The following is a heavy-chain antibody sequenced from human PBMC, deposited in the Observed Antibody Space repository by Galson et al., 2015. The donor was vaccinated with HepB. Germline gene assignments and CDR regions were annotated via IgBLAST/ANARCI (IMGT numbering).Heavy chain of an antibody. CDR3: ARDKGRGRARYYYYMDV. J-gene: IGHJ6*03. CDR2: ISYDGSNK. Sequence: SLRLSCAASGFTFSSYAMHWVRQAPGKGLEWVAVISYDGSNKYYADSVKGRFTISRDNSKNTLYLQMNSLRAEDTAVYYCARDKGRGRARYYYYMDVWGKGTTVTVSS. V-gene: IGHV3-30-3*01. CDR1: GFTFSSYA. D-gene: IGHD6-6*01.